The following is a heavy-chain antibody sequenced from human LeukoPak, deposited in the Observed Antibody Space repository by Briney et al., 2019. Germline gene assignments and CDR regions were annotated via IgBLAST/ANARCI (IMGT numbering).Heavy chain of an antibody. D-gene: IGHD3-22*01. CDR1: GYTFTSYG. V-gene: IGHV1-18*01. J-gene: IGHJ4*02. CDR2: ISAYNGNT. Sequence: ASVKVSCKASGYTFTSYGISWVRQAPGQGLEWMGWISAYNGNTNYAQKLQGRATMTTDTSTSTAYMELRSLRSDDTAVYYCARGSSNSIRYYDSSGHFDYWGQGTLVTVSS. CDR3: ARGSSNSIRYYDSSGHFDY.